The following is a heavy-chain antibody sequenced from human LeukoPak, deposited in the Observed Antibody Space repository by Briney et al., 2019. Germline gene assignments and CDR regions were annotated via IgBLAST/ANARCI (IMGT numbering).Heavy chain of an antibody. Sequence: PSETLSLTCTVSRGSTSTYYWSWIRQPAGKGLEWIGRIYPSGNTNFNPSLMSRVTMSIDTSKNQFSLKLSSVTAADTAIYYCARVYSSGWYHWFDTWGQGTLVTVSS. V-gene: IGHV4-4*07. CDR3: ARVYSSGWYHWFDT. J-gene: IGHJ5*02. CDR2: IYPSGNT. D-gene: IGHD6-19*01. CDR1: RGSTSTYY.